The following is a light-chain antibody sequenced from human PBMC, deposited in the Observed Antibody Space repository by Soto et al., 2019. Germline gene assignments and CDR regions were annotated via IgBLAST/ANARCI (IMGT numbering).Light chain of an antibody. J-gene: IGKJ1*01. Sequence: VRMPHSXSSLSSYKGEXXXXXXXASQGISSYLAWYQQKXGKAPRLLIYDASXLKSGVPARFRGSGSGTEFTLTISSLQPDDFATYYCQQYNSYSKTFGQGTKVDIK. CDR3: QQYNSYSKT. V-gene: IGKV1-8*01. CDR2: DAS. CDR1: QGISSY.